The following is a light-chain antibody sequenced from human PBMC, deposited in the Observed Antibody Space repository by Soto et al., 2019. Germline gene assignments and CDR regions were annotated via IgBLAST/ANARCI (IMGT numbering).Light chain of an antibody. V-gene: IGKV3D-20*02. CDR2: GAS. Sequence: EIVMTQSPATLSVSPGERATLSCRASQSVGSNYLAWYQQKPGQAPRILIFGASGRATGIPDRFSGSGSGTDFTLTISSLEPEDFAVYYCQQRSNWPSWTFGQGTKVDIK. CDR1: QSVGSNY. J-gene: IGKJ1*01. CDR3: QQRSNWPSWT.